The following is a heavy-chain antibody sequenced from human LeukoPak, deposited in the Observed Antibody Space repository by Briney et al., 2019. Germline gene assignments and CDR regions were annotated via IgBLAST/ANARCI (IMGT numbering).Heavy chain of an antibody. Sequence: SETLSLTCAVYGGSFSGYYWSWIRQPPGKGLEWIGEINHSGSTNYNPSLKSRVTISVDTSKNQFSLKLSSVTAADTAVYYCARKTLRYYYYGMDVWAKGPRSPSP. V-gene: IGHV4-34*01. CDR1: GGSFSGYY. CDR3: ARKTLRYYYYGMDV. J-gene: IGHJ6*02. CDR2: INHSGST.